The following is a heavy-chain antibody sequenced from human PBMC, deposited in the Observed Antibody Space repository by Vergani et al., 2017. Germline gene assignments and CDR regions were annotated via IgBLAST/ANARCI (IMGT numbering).Heavy chain of an antibody. CDR2: ISSSSSTI. CDR1: GFTFSSYS. Sequence: EVQLVESGGGLVQPGGSLRLSCAASGFTFSSYSMNWVRQAPGKGLEWVSYISSSSSTIYYADSVKGRFTISRDNAKNSLYLQMNSLRAEDTAVYYWAGESLTVVVIPCSFDIWGQGTMVTVSS. V-gene: IGHV3-48*01. J-gene: IGHJ3*02. CDR3: AGESLTVVVIPCSFDI. D-gene: IGHD3-22*01.